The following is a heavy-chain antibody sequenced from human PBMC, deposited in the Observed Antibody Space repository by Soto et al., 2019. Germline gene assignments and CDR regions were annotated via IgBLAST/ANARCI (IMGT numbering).Heavy chain of an antibody. D-gene: IGHD5-18*01. Sequence: QVQLVESGGGVVQPGRSLRLSCAASGFTFSSHTMNWVRQAPGKGLEWVGVISNDGDNKYYADIVKGRFTISRDYSKNTLYLQMNSLRAEDTAVYYCARSSWIQMWSYFDYWGQGTLVTVSS. CDR2: ISNDGDNK. V-gene: IGHV3-30-3*01. CDR1: GFTFSSHT. J-gene: IGHJ4*02. CDR3: ARSSWIQMWSYFDY.